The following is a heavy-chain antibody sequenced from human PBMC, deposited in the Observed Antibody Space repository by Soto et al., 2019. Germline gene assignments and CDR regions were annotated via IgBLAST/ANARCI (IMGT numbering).Heavy chain of an antibody. CDR1: GYTFTSYG. V-gene: IGHV1-18*01. D-gene: IGHD3-10*01. CDR3: ASGGLGEFVYQFDY. J-gene: IGHJ4*02. CDR2: ISAYNGNT. Sequence: QVQLVQSGAEVKKPGASVKVSCKPSGYTFTSYGITWVRQAPGQGLEWMGWISAYNGNTNYAQKFQGRVTMTTDTTTSTAYRGLRSRGSDDTAVYYCASGGLGEFVYQFDYWGQGTLVTVSS.